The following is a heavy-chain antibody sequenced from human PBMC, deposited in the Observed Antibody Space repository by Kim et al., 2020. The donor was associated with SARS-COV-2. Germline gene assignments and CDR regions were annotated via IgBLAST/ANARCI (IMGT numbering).Heavy chain of an antibody. CDR1: GGSISSSSNY. D-gene: IGHD2-15*01. CDR2: IYYSGST. J-gene: IGHJ4*02. V-gene: IGHV4-39*07. Sequence: SETLSLTCTVSGGSISSSSNYWGWNRPPPGQGLVWLGSIYYSGSTYYNPFIKSRATISVDTSKNQFSLKQSSVTAADTSVYYCARDCSGGSYYSAEFVVDYWGQGTLVTVSS. CDR3: ARDCSGGSYYSAEFVVDY.